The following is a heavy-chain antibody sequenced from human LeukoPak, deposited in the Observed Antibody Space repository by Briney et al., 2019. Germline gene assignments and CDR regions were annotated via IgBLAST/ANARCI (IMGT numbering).Heavy chain of an antibody. CDR1: GFTVSSNY. CDR3: ARAKPKNMVRGLIMRRESRYYFDY. CDR2: IYSGGST. V-gene: IGHV3-53*01. Sequence: GGSLGLSCAASGFTVSSNYMSWVRQAPGKGLEWVSVIYSGGSTYYADSVKGRFTISRDNSKSTLYIQMKSLRAEDTAVYYCARAKPKNMVRGLIMRRESRYYFDYWGQGTLVTVSS. J-gene: IGHJ4*02. D-gene: IGHD3-10*01.